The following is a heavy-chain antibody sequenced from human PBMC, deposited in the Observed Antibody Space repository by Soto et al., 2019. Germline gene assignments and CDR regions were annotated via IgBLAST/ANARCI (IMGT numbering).Heavy chain of an antibody. J-gene: IGHJ4*02. CDR2: IYYSGST. CDR3: ARVGYSYESDY. CDR1: GGSISSGDFY. D-gene: IGHD5-18*01. V-gene: IGHV4-30-4*01. Sequence: QVQLQESGPGLVKPSQTLSLTCTVSGGSISSGDFYWSWIRQPPGKVLEWIGYIYYSGSTYYNPSLQSRVTISVDTSKNQFSLKLSYVTAADTAVYYCARVGYSYESDYWGQGTLVTVSS.